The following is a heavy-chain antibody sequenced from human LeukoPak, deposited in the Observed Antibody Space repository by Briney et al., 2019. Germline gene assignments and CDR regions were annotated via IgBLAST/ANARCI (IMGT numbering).Heavy chain of an antibody. Sequence: PGGSLKLSCAASGVTFSGSAMHWVRQASGKGLEWVGRIRSKANTYATAYAASVKGRFTISRDDSKNTAYLQLNSLKTEDTAVYYCTTAVGTDFYDYGLDAWGQGTTVTVSS. CDR1: GVTFSGSA. CDR2: IRSKANTYAT. D-gene: IGHD6-13*01. J-gene: IGHJ6*02. CDR3: TTAVGTDFYDYGLDA. V-gene: IGHV3-73*01.